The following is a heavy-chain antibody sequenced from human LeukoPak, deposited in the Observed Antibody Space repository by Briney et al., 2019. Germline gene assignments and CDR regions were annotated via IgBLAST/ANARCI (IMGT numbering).Heavy chain of an antibody. CDR3: ARDRGIVGATIAYFQH. D-gene: IGHD1-26*01. J-gene: IGHJ1*01. CDR2: ISYDGSNK. V-gene: IGHV3-30-3*01. Sequence: GGSLRLSCAASGFTFSSYAMHWVRQAPGKGLEWVAVISYDGSNKYYADSVKGRFTISRDNSKNTLYLQMNSLRAEDTAVYYCARDRGIVGATIAYFQHWGQGTLVTVSS. CDR1: GFTFSSYA.